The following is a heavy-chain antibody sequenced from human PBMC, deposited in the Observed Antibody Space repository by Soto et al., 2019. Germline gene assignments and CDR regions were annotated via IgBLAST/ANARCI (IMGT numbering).Heavy chain of an antibody. CDR2: ISSSGSTI. V-gene: IGHV3-48*03. Sequence: GGSLRLSCAASGFTLSSYEMNWVRQAPGKGMEWVSYISSSGSTIYYTDSVKGRFTSSRDNAKNSLYLKMNSLIAEDTAVYYCASDRRSGSCLGYYYYGTDVWGQGTTVTVSS. J-gene: IGHJ6*02. CDR3: ASDRRSGSCLGYYYYGTDV. CDR1: GFTLSSYE. D-gene: IGHD1-26*01.